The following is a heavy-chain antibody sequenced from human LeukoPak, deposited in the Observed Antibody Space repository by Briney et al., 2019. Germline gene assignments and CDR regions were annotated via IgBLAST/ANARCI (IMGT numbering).Heavy chain of an antibody. Sequence: SETLSLTCAVCGGSFSGYYWSWIRQPPGKGLEWIGEINHSGSTNYNPSLKSRGTISVDTSKNQFSLKLSSVTAADTAVYYCARSQNSYGSGAYWSQGTLVTVSS. D-gene: IGHD3-10*01. CDR1: GGSFSGYY. CDR3: ARSQNSYGSGAY. V-gene: IGHV4-34*01. J-gene: IGHJ4*02. CDR2: INHSGST.